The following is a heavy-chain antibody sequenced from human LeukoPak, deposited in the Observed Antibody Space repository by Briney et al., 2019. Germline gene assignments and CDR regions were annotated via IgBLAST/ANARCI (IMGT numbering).Heavy chain of an antibody. CDR2: ISAYNGNT. D-gene: IGHD3-10*01. V-gene: IGHV1-18*01. CDR1: GYTFTSYG. Sequence: ASVKVSCKASGYTFTSYGISWVRQAPGQGLEWMGWISAYNGNTNYAQKLQGRVTMTTDTSTSTAYMELRSLRSDDTAVYYCARDRLYGSGSYWEGYYYYYYGMDVWGQGTTVTVSS. CDR3: ARDRLYGSGSYWEGYYYYYYGMDV. J-gene: IGHJ6*02.